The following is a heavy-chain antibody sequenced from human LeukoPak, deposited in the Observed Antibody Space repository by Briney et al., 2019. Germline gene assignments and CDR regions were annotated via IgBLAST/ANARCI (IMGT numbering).Heavy chain of an antibody. Sequence: GASVKVSCKASGYTFTDYYLHWVRQAPGQGLEWMGWINPNSGGTTYAQKFQGRVTVTRDTSISTAHMELSRLRSDDTAVYYCARVATIAVAGTVSDYFNFWGQGTPVTVSS. CDR1: GYTFTDYY. CDR3: ARVATIAVAGTVSDYFNF. J-gene: IGHJ4*02. CDR2: INPNSGGT. V-gene: IGHV1-2*02. D-gene: IGHD6-19*01.